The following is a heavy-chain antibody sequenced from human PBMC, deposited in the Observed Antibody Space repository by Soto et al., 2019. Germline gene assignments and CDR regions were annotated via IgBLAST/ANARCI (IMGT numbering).Heavy chain of an antibody. CDR1: GFTFGTFS. CDR3: TRRGDSTSALCYLFGSSWYFDL. V-gene: IGHV3-21*02. D-gene: IGHD2-21*02. Sequence: ELAESGGGRVRPGGSLRLSCEASGFTFGTFSMIWVRQAPGKGLEWVSSITTTGDATYADSVKGRFTVSRDNARKSLFLNMANLTAEDTALYYCTRRGDSTSALCYLFGSSWYFDLWGRGTLVTVSS. CDR2: ITTTGDAT. J-gene: IGHJ2*01.